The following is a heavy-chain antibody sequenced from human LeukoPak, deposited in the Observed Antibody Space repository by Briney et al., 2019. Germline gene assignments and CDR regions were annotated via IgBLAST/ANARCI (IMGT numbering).Heavy chain of an antibody. CDR1: GYTFTSYY. D-gene: IGHD2-2*01. J-gene: IGHJ5*02. V-gene: IGHV1-46*01. CDR2: INPSGGST. Sequence: ASVKVSCKASGYTFTSYYMHWVRQAPGQGLEWMGIINPSGGSTSYAQKFQGRVTITADKSTSTAYMELSSLRSEDTAVYYCARAPCSSTSCYSDLNWFDPWGQGTLVTVSS. CDR3: ARAPCSSTSCYSDLNWFDP.